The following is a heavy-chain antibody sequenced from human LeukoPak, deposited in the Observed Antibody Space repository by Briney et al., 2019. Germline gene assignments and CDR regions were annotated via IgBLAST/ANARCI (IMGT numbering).Heavy chain of an antibody. CDR2: IYYSGST. Sequence: SETLSLTCTVSGGSISSSSYYWGWIRQPPGKGLEWIGSIYYSGSTYHNPSLKSRVTISVDTSKNQFSLKLSSVTAADTAVYYCARRGTVTSFDYWGQGTLVTVSS. V-gene: IGHV4-39*01. J-gene: IGHJ4*02. CDR3: ARRGTVTSFDY. D-gene: IGHD4-17*01. CDR1: GGSISSSSYY.